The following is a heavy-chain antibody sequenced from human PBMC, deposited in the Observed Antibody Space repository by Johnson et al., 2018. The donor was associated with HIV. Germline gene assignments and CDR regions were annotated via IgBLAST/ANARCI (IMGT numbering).Heavy chain of an antibody. D-gene: IGHD1-14*01. CDR2: IKQDGSEK. V-gene: IGHV3-7*02. J-gene: IGHJ3*01. CDR1: GFTFNNVW. CDR3: ATRDPTYRPGAFDL. Sequence: VQLVESGGGLVQPGGSLRLSCAASGFTFNNVWMHWVRQAPGQGLEWVANIKQDGSEKYYVDSVTGRFTISRDNAKNSLYLQMNNLRAEDTAVYYCATRDPTYRPGAFDLWGQGTMVTVSS.